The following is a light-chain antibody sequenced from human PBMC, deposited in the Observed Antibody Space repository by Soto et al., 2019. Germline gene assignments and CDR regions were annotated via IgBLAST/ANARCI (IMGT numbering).Light chain of an antibody. J-gene: IGLJ2*01. CDR3: QTWGSGIHVV. V-gene: IGLV4-69*01. Sequence: QLVLTQSPSASASLGASVKLTCTLSSGHSSYAIAWHQQQPEQGPRYLMRLNSDGSHSKGDGIPDRFSGSSSGAERYLTISRLQSEDEADSYCQTWGSGIHVVFGGGTKLTVL. CDR2: LNSDGSH. CDR1: SGHSSYA.